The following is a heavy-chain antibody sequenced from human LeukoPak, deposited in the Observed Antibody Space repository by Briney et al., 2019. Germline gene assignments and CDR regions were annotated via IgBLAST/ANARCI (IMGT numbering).Heavy chain of an antibody. D-gene: IGHD3-16*01. Sequence: PSETLSLTCSVSGYSIRSGYSWGWIRQPPGKGLEWIGSISHSGNTYYNPSLKSRVTISLDTFKNQFSLKLNSVTAADTAVYFCARSMISMLKVNWFDPWGQGTLVTVSS. J-gene: IGHJ5*02. CDR1: GYSIRSGYS. CDR3: ARSMISMLKVNWFDP. V-gene: IGHV4-38-2*01. CDR2: ISHSGNT.